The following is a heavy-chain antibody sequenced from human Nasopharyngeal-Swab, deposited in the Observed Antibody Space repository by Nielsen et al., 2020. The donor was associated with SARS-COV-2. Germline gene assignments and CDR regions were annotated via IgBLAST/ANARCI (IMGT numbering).Heavy chain of an antibody. CDR3: ARAQSITMIIGAFDI. J-gene: IGHJ3*02. CDR1: GGSISSGGYY. D-gene: IGHD3-22*01. V-gene: IGHV4-31*03. CDR2: IYYSGST. Sequence: SETLSLTFTLSGGSISSGGYYWSWIRQHPGKGLEWIGYIYYSGSTYYNPSLKSRVTISVDTSKNQFSLKLSSVTAADTAVYYCARAQSITMIIGAFDIWGQGTMVTVSS.